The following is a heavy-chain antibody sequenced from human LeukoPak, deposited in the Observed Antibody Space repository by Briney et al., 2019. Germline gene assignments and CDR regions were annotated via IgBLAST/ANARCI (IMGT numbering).Heavy chain of an antibody. D-gene: IGHD3-22*01. CDR1: GFTFSSYG. CDR3: ARTYYYDSSGYHPFDY. V-gene: IGHV3-33*01. CDR2: IWYDGSNK. Sequence: GGSLRLSCAASGFTFSSYGMHWVRQAPGKGLEGVAVIWYDGSNKYYADSVKGRFTISRDNSKNTLYLQMNSLRAEDTAVYYCARTYYYDSSGYHPFDYWGQGTLVTVSS. J-gene: IGHJ4*02.